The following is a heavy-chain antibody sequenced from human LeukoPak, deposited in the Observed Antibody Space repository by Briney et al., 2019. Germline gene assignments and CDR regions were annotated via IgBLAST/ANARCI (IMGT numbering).Heavy chain of an antibody. D-gene: IGHD3-22*01. J-gene: IGHJ4*02. V-gene: IGHV3-23*01. CDR3: AKEVIVVIESYFDH. CDR1: GFTFRDSA. Sequence: GGSLRFSCAASGFTFRDSAMSWVRQAPGKGLEWLSAITGSGNTKYYADSVKGRFTVSRDNNKNTLYLQMNSLRAEDTAIYYCAKEVIVVIESYFDHWGQGSLVTVSS. CDR2: ITGSGNTK.